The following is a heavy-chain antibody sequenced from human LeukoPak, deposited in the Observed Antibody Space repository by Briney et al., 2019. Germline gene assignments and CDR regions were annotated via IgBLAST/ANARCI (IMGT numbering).Heavy chain of an antibody. D-gene: IGHD6-13*01. J-gene: IGHJ5*02. V-gene: IGHV4-59*08. Sequence: SETLSLTCSVSSDSINNYCWSWFRQPPGKGLEWIGYIYYSGSTNYNPSLKSRVTISVDTSKNQFSLKLSSVTAADTAVYYCARRSGYSSGWYGHWFDPWGQGTLVTVSS. CDR1: SDSINNYC. CDR3: ARRSGYSSGWYGHWFDP. CDR2: IYYSGST.